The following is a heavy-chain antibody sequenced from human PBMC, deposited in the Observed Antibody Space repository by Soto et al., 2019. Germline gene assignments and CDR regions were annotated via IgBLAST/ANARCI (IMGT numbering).Heavy chain of an antibody. V-gene: IGHV1-18*01. CDR2: ISAYNGNT. J-gene: IGHJ5*02. Sequence: ASVKVSCKASGYTFTNYGISWVRQAPGQGLEWMGWISAYNGNTNYAQKLQGRVTMTTDTSTSTAYMELRSLRSDDTAVYYCARDGFVGYGGKAWFDPWGQGTLVTVSS. CDR1: GYTFTNYG. D-gene: IGHD4-17*01. CDR3: ARDGFVGYGGKAWFDP.